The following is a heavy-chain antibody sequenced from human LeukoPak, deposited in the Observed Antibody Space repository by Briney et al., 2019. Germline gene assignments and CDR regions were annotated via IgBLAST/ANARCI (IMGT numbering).Heavy chain of an antibody. CDR3: AKDRAYYSDSSGYYLVRAYDY. V-gene: IGHV3-11*01. CDR2: ISSSGSTI. CDR1: GFTFSNAW. J-gene: IGHJ4*02. D-gene: IGHD3-22*01. Sequence: GGSLRLSCAASGFTFSNAWMSWVRQAPGKGLEWVSYISSSGSTIYYADSVKGRFTISRDNAKNSLYLQMNSLRAEDTAVYYCAKDRAYYSDSSGYYLVRAYDYWGQGTLVTVSS.